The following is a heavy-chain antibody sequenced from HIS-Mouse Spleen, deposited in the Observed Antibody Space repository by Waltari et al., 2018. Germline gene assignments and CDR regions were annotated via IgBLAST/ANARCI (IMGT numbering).Heavy chain of an antibody. CDR3: ARASYYDFWSGSLY. Sequence: QVQLVQSGAEVKKPGASVKVSCKASGYTFTSYDINWVRPATGQGLEWMGWMNPNSGNTGYAQKFQGRVTMTRNTSISTAYMELSSLRSEDTAVYYCARASYYDFWSGSLYWGQGTLVTVSS. D-gene: IGHD3-3*01. J-gene: IGHJ4*02. CDR1: GYTFTSYD. V-gene: IGHV1-8*01. CDR2: MNPNSGNT.